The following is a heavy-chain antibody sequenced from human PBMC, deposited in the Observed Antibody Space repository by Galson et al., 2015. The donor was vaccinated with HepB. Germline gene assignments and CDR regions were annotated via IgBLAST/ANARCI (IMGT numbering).Heavy chain of an antibody. D-gene: IGHD2-15*01. J-gene: IGHJ5*02. V-gene: IGHV4-34*01. CDR2: INHSGST. Sequence: SETLSLTCAVYGGSFSGYYWSWIRQPPGKGLEWIGEINHSGSTNYNPSLKSRVTISVDTSKNQFSLKLSSVTAADTAVYYCASREEFTGYCSGGSCYSSPRNWFDPWGQGTLVTVSS. CDR1: GGSFSGYY. CDR3: ASREEFTGYCSGGSCYSSPRNWFDP.